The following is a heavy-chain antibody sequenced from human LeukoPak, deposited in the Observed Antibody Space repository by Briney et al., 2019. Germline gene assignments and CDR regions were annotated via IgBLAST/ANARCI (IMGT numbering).Heavy chain of an antibody. CDR1: GFTFGSYW. V-gene: IGHV3-7*01. Sequence: GGSLRLSCAASGFTFGSYWMSWVRQAQGKGLEWVASIKQDGSEKYYVDSVKGRFTISRGNAKNSLYLQMNSLRAEDTAVYYCARGGYGFWSGYLAYYYYYMDVWRKGTTVTVSS. D-gene: IGHD3-3*01. CDR3: ARGGYGFWSGYLAYYYYYMDV. CDR2: IKQDGSEK. J-gene: IGHJ6*03.